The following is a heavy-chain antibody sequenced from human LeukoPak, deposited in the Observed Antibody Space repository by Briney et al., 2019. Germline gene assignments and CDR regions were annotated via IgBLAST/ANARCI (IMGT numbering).Heavy chain of an antibody. V-gene: IGHV3-21*01. CDR3: ARDPHNYYGSESYGSDVLDI. J-gene: IGHJ3*02. CDR2: ISGSSDYI. D-gene: IGHD3-10*01. Sequence: PGGSPRLSCAASGFTFSTYEMNWVRQVPGRGLEWVSSISGSSDYIYYADSVKGRFTISRDNAKNSLYLRMNSLRAEDTAVYYCARDPHNYYGSESYGSDVLDIWGQGTMVTVSS. CDR1: GFTFSTYE.